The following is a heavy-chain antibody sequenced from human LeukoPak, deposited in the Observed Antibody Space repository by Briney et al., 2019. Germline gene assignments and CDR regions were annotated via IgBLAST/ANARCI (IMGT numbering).Heavy chain of an antibody. Sequence: PGGSLRLSCAASGFTLSNYYVSWVRQPPGKGLGWVAFISNSGFTTYYADSVKGRFTVTRDNAKDSVSLQMNSLRAEDTVRYYCAREDSGGNSFDYWGQGAQVTVS. J-gene: IGHJ4*02. V-gene: IGHV3-11*01. CDR2: ISNSGFTT. CDR3: AREDSGGNSFDY. D-gene: IGHD4/OR15-4a*01. CDR1: GFTLSNYY.